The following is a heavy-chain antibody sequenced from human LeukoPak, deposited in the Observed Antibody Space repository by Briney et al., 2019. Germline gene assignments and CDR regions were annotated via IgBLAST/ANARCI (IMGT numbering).Heavy chain of an antibody. D-gene: IGHD3-22*01. V-gene: IGHV4-4*07. CDR3: ARDESSRDDSGGYHY. Sequence: SSETLSLTCAVSTASVTSHHWAWIQQTAVKGREWVGRVHFSGSTNYNPSLRSRVAISLDTSKNELSLTLKSVSAADTAVYYCARDESSRDDSGGYHYWGRGVLVTVSS. CDR1: TASVTSHH. CDR2: VHFSGST. J-gene: IGHJ4*02.